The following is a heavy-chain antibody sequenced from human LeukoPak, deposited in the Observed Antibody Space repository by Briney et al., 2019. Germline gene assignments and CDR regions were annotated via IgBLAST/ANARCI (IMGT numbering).Heavy chain of an antibody. CDR3: AKMYSSGWHFDY. J-gene: IGHJ4*02. D-gene: IGHD6-19*01. CDR1: GLTFSSYA. V-gene: IGHV3-23*01. CDR2: IGGSGGST. Sequence: GGSLRLFCAASGLTFSSYAMSWVRQAPGKGLEWVSGIGGSGGSTYYADSVKGRFTISRDNSKNTLYLQMTSLRAEDTAVYYCAKMYSSGWHFDYWGQGTLVTVSS.